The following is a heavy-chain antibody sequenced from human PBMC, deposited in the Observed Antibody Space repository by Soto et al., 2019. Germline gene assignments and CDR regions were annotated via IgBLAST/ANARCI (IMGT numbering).Heavy chain of an antibody. V-gene: IGHV3-30-3*01. CDR3: ASPEAAAGNRFDP. CDR1: GFTFSSYA. J-gene: IGHJ5*02. D-gene: IGHD6-13*01. CDR2: ISYDGSNK. Sequence: GGSLRLSCAASGFTFSSYAMHWVRQAPGKGLEWVAVISYDGSNKYYADSVKGRFTISRDNSKNTLYLQMNSLRAEDTAVYYCASPEAAAGNRFDPRGQGTPVTVSS.